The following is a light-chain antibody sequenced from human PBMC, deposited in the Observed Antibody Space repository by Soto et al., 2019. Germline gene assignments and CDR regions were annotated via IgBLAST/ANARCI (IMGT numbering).Light chain of an antibody. CDR3: QTWGTGNWV. CDR2: LNSDGSH. Sequence: QTVVTQSPSASASLGASVKLTCTLSSGHSSYAIAWHQQQPEKGPRYLMKLNSDGSHSKGDGIPDRFSGSSSGAERYLTTSSLQSEDEADYYCQTWGTGNWVFGGGTQLTVL. V-gene: IGLV4-69*01. J-gene: IGLJ3*02. CDR1: SGHSSYA.